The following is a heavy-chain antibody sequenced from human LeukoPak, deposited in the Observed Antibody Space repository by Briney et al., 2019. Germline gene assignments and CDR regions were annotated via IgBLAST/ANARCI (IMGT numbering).Heavy chain of an antibody. Sequence: PSETLSLTCTVSGSSISGYYWSCIRQPPGKGLEWIGYIYYSGSTNYNPSLKSRVTISVDTSKNQFSLKLSSVTAADTAVYYCAREHYDILTVLYIDAFDIWGPGTRVTVSS. CDR1: GSSISGYY. D-gene: IGHD3-9*01. J-gene: IGHJ3*02. CDR3: AREHYDILTVLYIDAFDI. V-gene: IGHV4-59*01. CDR2: IYYSGST.